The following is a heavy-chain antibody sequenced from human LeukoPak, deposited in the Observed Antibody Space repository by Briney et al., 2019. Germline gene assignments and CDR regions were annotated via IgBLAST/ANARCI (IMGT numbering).Heavy chain of an antibody. CDR3: AKDRTGYSYGYFDY. J-gene: IGHJ4*02. CDR1: GFTCSSHW. Sequence: GGSLRLSCAASGFTCSSHWMHWVRHTPGKGLVWVSRIKSDGSSVDYADSVKGRFTISRDNAKNTLYLQMNSLRAEDTAVYYCAKDRTGYSYGYFDYWGQGTLVTVSS. CDR2: IKSDGSSV. D-gene: IGHD5-18*01. V-gene: IGHV3-74*01.